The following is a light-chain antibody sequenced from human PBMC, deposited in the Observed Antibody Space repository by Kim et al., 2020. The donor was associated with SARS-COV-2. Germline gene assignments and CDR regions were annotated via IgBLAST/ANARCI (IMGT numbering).Light chain of an antibody. CDR3: SSWASTTSYV. Sequence: GQSITISCTGTRLDVGGYNYVSWYQQHPGKAPKLMIYDVHNRPTGVSDRCSGSKSGNTASLTISGLQAEDEADYYCSSWASTTSYVFGTGTKVTVL. CDR2: DVH. J-gene: IGLJ1*01. V-gene: IGLV2-14*03. CDR1: RLDVGGYNY.